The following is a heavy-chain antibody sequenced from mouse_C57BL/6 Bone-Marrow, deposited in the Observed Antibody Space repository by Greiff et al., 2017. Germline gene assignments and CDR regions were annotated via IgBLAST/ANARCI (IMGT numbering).Heavy chain of an antibody. CDR2: INSDGGST. J-gene: IGHJ2*01. V-gene: IGHV5-2*01. CDR3: ARHESTMSTPYYFDY. Sequence: DVMLVESGGGLVQPGESLKLSCESNEYEFPSHDMSWVRKTPEKRLELVAAINSDGGSTYYPDTMERRFIISRDNTKKPLYLQMSSLRSEDTALYYCARHESTMSTPYYFDYWGQGTTLTVSS. D-gene: IGHD2-4*01. CDR1: EYEFPSHD.